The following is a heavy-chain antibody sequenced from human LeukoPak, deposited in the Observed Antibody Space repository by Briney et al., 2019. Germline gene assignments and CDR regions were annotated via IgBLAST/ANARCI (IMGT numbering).Heavy chain of an antibody. D-gene: IGHD2-15*01. CDR2: IPYDGSNN. CDR3: AKESCSGGSCYYVVMAAAYDY. J-gene: IGHJ4*02. CDR1: GFTFSSYG. V-gene: IGHV3-30*02. Sequence: GGSLRLSCAASGFTFSSYGMHWVRQAPGKGLEWVAFIPYDGSNNFYADSVKGRFTISRDNSMGTLYLQMNSLRAEDTAVYYCAKESCSGGSCYYVVMAAAYDYWGQGTLVTVSA.